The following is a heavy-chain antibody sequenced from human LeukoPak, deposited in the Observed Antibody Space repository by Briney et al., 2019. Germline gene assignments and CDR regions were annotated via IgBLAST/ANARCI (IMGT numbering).Heavy chain of an antibody. V-gene: IGHV3-66*01. D-gene: IGHD3-16*01. Sequence: GGSLRLSCAASGFTFSNAWMSWVRQAPGRGLAWVSVIYSGGSTSYADSVKGRFTISRDNSKNTLYLQMNSLRAEDTAVYYCASDDPGRRLGACDIWGQGTMVTVSS. CDR2: IYSGGST. CDR3: ASDDPGRRLGACDI. CDR1: GFTFSNAW. J-gene: IGHJ3*02.